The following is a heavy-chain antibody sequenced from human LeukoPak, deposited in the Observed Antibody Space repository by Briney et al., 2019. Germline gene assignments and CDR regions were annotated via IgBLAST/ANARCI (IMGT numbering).Heavy chain of an antibody. CDR1: GGSFSGYY. D-gene: IGHD3-9*01. V-gene: IGHV4-34*01. Sequence: PSETLSLTCAVYGGSFSGYYWSWIRQPPGKGPEWIGEINHSGSTNYNPSLKSRVTISVDTSKNQFSLKLSSVTAADTAVYYCARLRLTGYYTYYYYGMDVWGQGTTVTVSS. J-gene: IGHJ6*02. CDR2: INHSGST. CDR3: ARLRLTGYYTYYYYGMDV.